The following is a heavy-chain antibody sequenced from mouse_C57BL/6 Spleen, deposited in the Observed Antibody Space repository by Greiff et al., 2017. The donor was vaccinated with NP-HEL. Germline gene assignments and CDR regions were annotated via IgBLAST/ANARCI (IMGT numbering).Heavy chain of an antibody. Sequence: EVQGVESGAELVRPGASVKLSCTASGFNIKDDYMHWVKQRPEQGLEWIGWIDPENGDTEYASKFQGKATITADTSSNTAYLQLSSLTSEDTAVYYCTTGRLLRFAYWGQGTLVTVSA. CDR2: IDPENGDT. CDR1: GFNIKDDY. D-gene: IGHD2-10*01. V-gene: IGHV14-4*01. J-gene: IGHJ3*01. CDR3: TTGRLLRFAY.